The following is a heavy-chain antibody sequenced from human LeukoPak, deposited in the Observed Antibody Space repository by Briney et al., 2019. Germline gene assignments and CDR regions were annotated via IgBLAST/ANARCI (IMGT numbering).Heavy chain of an antibody. J-gene: IGHJ4*02. CDR3: ARQGYCSGGSCRGQFYFDY. V-gene: IGHV3-72*01. CDR2: IRNKANSSTT. CDR1: GFTLSDHY. D-gene: IGHD2-15*01. Sequence: PGGSLRLSCAASGFTLSDHYMDWVRQAPGKGLEWVGRIRNKANSSTTGYAASVKGRFTVSRDDSKSLLYLQMNSLKTEDTAVYYCARQGYCSGGSCRGQFYFDYWGQGTLVTVSS.